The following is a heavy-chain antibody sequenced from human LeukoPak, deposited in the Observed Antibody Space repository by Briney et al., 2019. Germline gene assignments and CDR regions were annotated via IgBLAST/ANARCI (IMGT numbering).Heavy chain of an antibody. V-gene: IGHV1-2*02. CDR1: GYILTEYY. CDR3: STEDKYCTGANCGVF. CDR2: IIPDSGGT. Sequence: EASVKVSCKASGYILTEYYIHWVRQAPGQGLEWMGFIIPDSGGTTYQQNFQGRVTMTRDTSISTFYMELSSLRPDDTAVYYCSTEDKYCTGANCGVFWGQGTLVTVSS. J-gene: IGHJ4*02. D-gene: IGHD2-8*02.